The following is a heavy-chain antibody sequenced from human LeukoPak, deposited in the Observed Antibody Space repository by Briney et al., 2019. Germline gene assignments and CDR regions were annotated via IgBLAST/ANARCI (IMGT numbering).Heavy chain of an antibody. Sequence: SETLSLTCTVSGGSINTYYWSWIRQPPGKGLEWVGYIYYTGSTNYNPSLKSRVTISVDTSKNQISLKLTSVTAADTAVYYCARAHILVAGTLGYWGQGTLVTVSS. CDR1: GGSINTYY. V-gene: IGHV4-59*01. D-gene: IGHD6-19*01. CDR2: IYYTGST. CDR3: ARAHILVAGTLGY. J-gene: IGHJ4*02.